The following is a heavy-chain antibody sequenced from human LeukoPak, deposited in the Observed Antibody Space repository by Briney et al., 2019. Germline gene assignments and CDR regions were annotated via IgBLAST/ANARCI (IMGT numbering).Heavy chain of an antibody. CDR2: ISYDGSNK. CDR1: GFTFSSYA. Sequence: GRSLRLSCAASGFTFSSYAMHWARQAPGKGLEWVAVISYDGSNKYYADSVKGRFTISRDNSKNTLYLQMNSLRAEDTAVYYCAREELFFYYYDSSGLYGMDVWGQGTTVTVSS. V-gene: IGHV3-30-3*01. D-gene: IGHD3-22*01. J-gene: IGHJ6*02. CDR3: AREELFFYYYDSSGLYGMDV.